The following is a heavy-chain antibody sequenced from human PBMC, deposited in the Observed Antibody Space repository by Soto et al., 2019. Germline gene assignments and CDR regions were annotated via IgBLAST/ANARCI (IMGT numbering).Heavy chain of an antibody. CDR3: ARDADTSSHYSKFDY. Sequence: QVQLVESGGGVVQPGRSLRLSCAASGFTFTSYGIHWVRQAPGKGLEWVAVIWYDGSKKYYTDSVKGRFTISRDNSKNTLYLQMNSPRAEDSAVYYCARDADTSSHYSKFDYWGQGTLVTVSS. CDR1: GFTFTSYG. J-gene: IGHJ4*02. D-gene: IGHD3-22*01. V-gene: IGHV3-33*01. CDR2: IWYDGSKK.